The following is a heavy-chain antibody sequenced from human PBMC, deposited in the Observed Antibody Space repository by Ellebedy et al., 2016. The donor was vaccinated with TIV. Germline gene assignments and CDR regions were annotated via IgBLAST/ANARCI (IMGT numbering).Heavy chain of an antibody. D-gene: IGHD2-15*01. CDR3: AIPRPDCSGGSCYSGAFDI. V-gene: IGHV4-31*03. J-gene: IGHJ3*02. CDR2: IYYSGST. CDR1: GGSISSSSYY. Sequence: SETLSLXXTVSGGSISSSSYYWSWIRQHPGKGLEWIGYIYYSGSTYYNPSLKSRVTISVDTSKNQFSLKLSSVTAADTAVYYCAIPRPDCSGGSCYSGAFDIWGQGTMVTVSS.